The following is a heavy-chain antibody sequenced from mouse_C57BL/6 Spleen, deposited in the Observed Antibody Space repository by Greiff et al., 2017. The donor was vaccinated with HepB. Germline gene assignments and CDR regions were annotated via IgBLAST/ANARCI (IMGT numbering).Heavy chain of an antibody. D-gene: IGHD2-5*01. Sequence: EVKLLESGGGLVKPGGSLKLSCAASGFTFSDYGMHWVRQAPEKGLEWVAYISSGSSTIYYADTVKGRFTLSRDNAKNTLFLQMTSLRSEDTAMYYCAREGYSNPFAYWGQGTRVTVSA. J-gene: IGHJ3*01. CDR1: GFTFSDYG. CDR3: AREGYSNPFAY. V-gene: IGHV5-17*01. CDR2: ISSGSSTI.